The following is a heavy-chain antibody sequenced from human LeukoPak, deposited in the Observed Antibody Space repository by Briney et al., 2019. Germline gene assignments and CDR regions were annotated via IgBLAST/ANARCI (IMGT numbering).Heavy chain of an antibody. CDR3: ARNAVPDRPFSGMDV. CDR2: IIPIFGTA. V-gene: IGHV1-69*13. D-gene: IGHD2-2*01. Sequence: SVKVSCKASGCTFSSYAISWVRQAPGQGLEWMGGIIPIFGTANYAQKFQGRVTITADESTSTAYMELSSLRSEDTAVYYCARNAVPDRPFSGMDVWGKGTTVTVSS. J-gene: IGHJ6*04. CDR1: GCTFSSYA.